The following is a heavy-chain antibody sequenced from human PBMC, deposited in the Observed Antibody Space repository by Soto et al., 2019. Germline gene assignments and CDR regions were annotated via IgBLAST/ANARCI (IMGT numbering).Heavy chain of an antibody. CDR2: ISYDGSNK. V-gene: IGHV3-30*18. CDR1: GFTFSSYG. D-gene: IGHD4-17*01. Sequence: GGSLRLSCAASGFTFSSYGMHWVRQAPGKGLEWLAVISYDGSNKYHADSVKGRFTISRDNSKNTLYLQMNSLRAEDTAVYYCAKDDLYGEGAFDYWGQGTLVTVSS. J-gene: IGHJ4*02. CDR3: AKDDLYGEGAFDY.